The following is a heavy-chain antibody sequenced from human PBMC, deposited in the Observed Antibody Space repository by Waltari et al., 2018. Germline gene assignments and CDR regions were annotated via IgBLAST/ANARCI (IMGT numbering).Heavy chain of an antibody. J-gene: IGHJ4*02. CDR2: ITWNGGII. D-gene: IGHD3-16*01. CDR3: ARYLNWGLPRFDN. Sequence: EVQLAESGGAVVRPGGSLRLTCVASGFKVIDYGMRWVRRVPGKGLVWVSGITWNGGIISYSDSVKGRFTITRDNDKNSLSLQMTSLRVEDTALYYCARYLNWGLPRFDNWGQGTQVTVSS. CDR1: GFKVIDYG. V-gene: IGHV3-20*04.